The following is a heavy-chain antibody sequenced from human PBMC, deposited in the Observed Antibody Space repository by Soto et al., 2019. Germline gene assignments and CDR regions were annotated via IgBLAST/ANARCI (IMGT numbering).Heavy chain of an antibody. V-gene: IGHV4-39*01. CDR2: MFYGVST. Sequence: SLTCTVSGSSINSSGYYWGWIRQPPGKGLEWIGSMFYGVSTYYNPSLKSRDTVSVDTSKNQFSLNLRSVTAADTAVYYCARLPSRHLVDYWGQGTLVTVSS. D-gene: IGHD3-3*02. CDR3: ARLPSRHLVDY. J-gene: IGHJ4*02. CDR1: GSSINSSGYY.